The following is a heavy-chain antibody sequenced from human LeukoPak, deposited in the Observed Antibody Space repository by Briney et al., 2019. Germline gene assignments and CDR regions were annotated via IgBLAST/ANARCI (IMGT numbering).Heavy chain of an antibody. Sequence: PGGSLRLSCAASGFTFDDYAMHWVRQAPGKGLEWVSGISWNSGSIGYADSVKGRFTISRDNAKNSLYLQMNSLRAEDTALYYCAKDMGLYMERGHPFDYWGQGTLVTVSS. CDR1: GFTFDDYA. CDR2: ISWNSGSI. CDR3: AKDMGLYMERGHPFDY. J-gene: IGHJ4*02. D-gene: IGHD1-1*01. V-gene: IGHV3-9*01.